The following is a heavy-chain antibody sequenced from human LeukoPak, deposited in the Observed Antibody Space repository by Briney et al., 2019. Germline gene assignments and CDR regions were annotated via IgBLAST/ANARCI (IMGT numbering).Heavy chain of an antibody. CDR1: GYSISSGYY. Sequence: KPSETLSLTCAVSGYSISSGYYWGWIRQPPGKGLDWIGSIYHSGSTYYNPSLKSRVTVSVDTSKNQFSLKLSSVTAADTAVYYCASGGADYDILTGFDYWGQGTLVTVSS. CDR3: ASGGADYDILTGFDY. D-gene: IGHD3-9*01. V-gene: IGHV4-38-2*01. J-gene: IGHJ4*02. CDR2: IYHSGST.